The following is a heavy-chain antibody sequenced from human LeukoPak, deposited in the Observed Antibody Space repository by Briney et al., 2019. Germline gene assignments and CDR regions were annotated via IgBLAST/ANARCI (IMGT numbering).Heavy chain of an antibody. Sequence: SETLSLTCAVSGYSISSGYYWGWIRQPPGKGLEWIGSMYHSGSTYNNPSLKSRVTISVDTSKNQFSLKLSSVTAADTAVYYCARHSSNSPDAFDIWGQGTMVTASS. V-gene: IGHV4-38-2*01. CDR1: GYSISSGYY. CDR3: ARHSSNSPDAFDI. D-gene: IGHD4-23*01. J-gene: IGHJ3*02. CDR2: MYHSGST.